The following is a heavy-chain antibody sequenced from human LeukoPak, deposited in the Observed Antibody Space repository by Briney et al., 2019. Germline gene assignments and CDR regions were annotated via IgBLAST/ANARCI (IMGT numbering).Heavy chain of an antibody. Sequence: QTLSLTCAISGDSVSSNSVTWNWIRQSPSRGLEWLGRTYYRSKWYNDYAVSVKSRITINADTSKNQFSLQLNSVTPEDTAVYYCIRRRGSGSYYFDYWGQGTLVTVSS. J-gene: IGHJ4*02. D-gene: IGHD3-10*01. CDR2: TYYRSKWYN. CDR1: GDSVSSNSVT. V-gene: IGHV6-1*01. CDR3: IRRRGSGSYYFDY.